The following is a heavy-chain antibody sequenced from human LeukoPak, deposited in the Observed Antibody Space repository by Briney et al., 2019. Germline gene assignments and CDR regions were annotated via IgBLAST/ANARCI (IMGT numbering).Heavy chain of an antibody. Sequence: GGSLRLSCAASGFTVSGTYMSWARQAPGKGLEWVSVIYSGGKTYYADSVKGRFTISRDNSKNTLYLQMNSLRAEDTAVYYCARDLGYRTNGVCHTRFDYWGQGTLVAVSS. D-gene: IGHD2-8*01. CDR3: ARDLGYRTNGVCHTRFDY. CDR2: IYSGGKT. V-gene: IGHV3-53*01. J-gene: IGHJ4*02. CDR1: GFTVSGTY.